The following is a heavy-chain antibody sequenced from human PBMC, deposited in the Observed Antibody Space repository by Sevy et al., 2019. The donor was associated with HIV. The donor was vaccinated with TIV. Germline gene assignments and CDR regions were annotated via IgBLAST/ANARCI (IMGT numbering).Heavy chain of an antibody. V-gene: IGHV3-23*01. CDR2: LSGYGGST. J-gene: IGHJ3*01. CDR3: AKDRTTMIGDAFDV. D-gene: IGHD3-22*01. CDR1: GFTFSSYA. Sequence: GGSLRLSCAASGFTFSSYAMSWVRQAPGKGLEWVSGLSGYGGSTYYADSVKGRFTISRDNSKNTLYLQMNSLRAEDTAVYYCAKDRTTMIGDAFDVWGQGTMVTVSS.